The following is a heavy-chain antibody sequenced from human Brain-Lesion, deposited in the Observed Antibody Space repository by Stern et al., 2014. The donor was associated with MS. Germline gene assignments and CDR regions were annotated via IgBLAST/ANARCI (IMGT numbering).Heavy chain of an antibody. CDR1: GGSISSGGYY. J-gene: IGHJ6*02. CDR3: ARGRVVPGFQYYATDV. CDR2: IFNSGST. D-gene: IGHD2-2*01. Sequence: QVQLVESGPGLVKPSQTLSLSCTVSGGSISSGGYYWSWIRQPAGKGLEWIGRIFNSGSTRYNPSLKSRVTISIDTSKTQFSLRLNPMTAADTAVYYCARGRVVPGFQYYATDVWGQGTTVIVSS. V-gene: IGHV4-61*02.